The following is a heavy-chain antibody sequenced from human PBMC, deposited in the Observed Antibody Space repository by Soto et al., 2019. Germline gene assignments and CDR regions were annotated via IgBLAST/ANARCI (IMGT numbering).Heavy chain of an antibody. J-gene: IGHJ4*02. CDR3: ARGGWRQIDY. D-gene: IGHD3-3*01. CDR2: FYYSGRT. V-gene: IGHV4-59*08. Sequence: PSETLSLTCTVSGGSISSYYWSWIRQPPGKGLEWIGYFYYSGRTNYNPSLKSRVTISVDTSKNQFSLKLSSVTAADTAVYYCARGGWRQIDYWGQGTLVTVSS. CDR1: GGSISSYY.